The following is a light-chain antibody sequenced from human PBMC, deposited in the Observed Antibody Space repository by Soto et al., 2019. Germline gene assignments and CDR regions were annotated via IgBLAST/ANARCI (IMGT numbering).Light chain of an antibody. Sequence: IVLTQSPGTLSLSPGERATLSCKTIQSRGSSFLAWYLHKPGQAPRLLIYGASTRATGIPARFSGSGSGTEFTLTISSLQSEDFAVYFCQQYKNWPPITFGQGTRLEIK. CDR1: QSRGSSF. CDR3: QQYKNWPPIT. J-gene: IGKJ5*01. CDR2: GAS. V-gene: IGKV3-15*01.